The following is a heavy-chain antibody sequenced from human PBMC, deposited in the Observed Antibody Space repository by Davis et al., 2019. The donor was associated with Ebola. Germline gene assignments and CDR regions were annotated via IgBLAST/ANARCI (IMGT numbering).Heavy chain of an antibody. CDR1: GFTFSDYY. Sequence: PGGSLRLSCAASGFTFSDYYMSWIRQAPGKGLEWVSYISSSGRTIYYADSVKGRFTISRDNAKNSLYLQMNSLRAEDTAVYYCASLYDFWSGRYDYWGQGTLVTVSS. V-gene: IGHV3-11*04. CDR3: ASLYDFWSGRYDY. D-gene: IGHD3-3*01. J-gene: IGHJ4*02. CDR2: ISSSGRTI.